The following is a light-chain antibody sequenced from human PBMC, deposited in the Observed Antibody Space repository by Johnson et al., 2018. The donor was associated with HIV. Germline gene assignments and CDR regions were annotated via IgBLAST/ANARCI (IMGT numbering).Light chain of an antibody. V-gene: IGLV1-51*02. CDR2: ENN. CDR1: SSNIGNNY. CDR3: GTWDSSLSTHV. Sequence: QSILTQPPSVSVAPGQKVTISCSGSSSNIGNNYVSWYQQLPGTAPKLLIYENNKRPSGIPDRFSGSKSGTSATLGITGLQTGDEADYYCGTWDSSLSTHVFGTGTKCTVL. J-gene: IGLJ1*01.